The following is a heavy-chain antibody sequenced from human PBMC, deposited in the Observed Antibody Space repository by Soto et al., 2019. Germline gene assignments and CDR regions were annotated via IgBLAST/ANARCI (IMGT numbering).Heavy chain of an antibody. CDR3: AKNPESFDWRIYYYYMDV. CDR1: GFAFSIYA. J-gene: IGHJ6*03. CDR2: ISGSGGST. D-gene: IGHD3-9*01. Sequence: LSLSCAASGFAFSIYAMSWGRQAPRKGLEWVSAISGSGGSTYYADSVKGRFTISRDNSKNTLYLQMNSLRAEDTAVYYCAKNPESFDWRIYYYYMDVWGKGTTVTVSS. V-gene: IGHV3-23*01.